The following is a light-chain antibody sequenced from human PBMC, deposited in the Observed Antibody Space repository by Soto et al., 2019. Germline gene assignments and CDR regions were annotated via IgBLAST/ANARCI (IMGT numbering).Light chain of an antibody. CDR3: MQTTPPYT. J-gene: IGKJ2*01. CDR1: QSLVHIDGNTD. V-gene: IGKV2-24*01. CDR2: KIT. Sequence: DIVLTQTRLYSPVTLGQPASISCRSSQSLVHIDGNTDFNWLQQRPGQPPRLLIYKITNRFPGVRYRFSGSGTGTDFTLKISRVEAEDVGVYYRMQTTPPYTFGQGTRLEIK.